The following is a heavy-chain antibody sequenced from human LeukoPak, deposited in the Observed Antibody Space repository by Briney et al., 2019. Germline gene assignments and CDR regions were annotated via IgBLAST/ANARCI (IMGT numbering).Heavy chain of an antibody. CDR2: ISGSGGST. Sequence: PGGSLRLSCAASGFTFSCYAMSWVRQAPGKGLEWVSAISGSGGSTHYADSVKGRFTISRDNSKNTLYLQMNSLRAEDTAVYYCARWYGGNNGRLDSWGQGTLVTVSS. D-gene: IGHD4-23*01. CDR3: ARWYGGNNGRLDS. CDR1: GFTFSCYA. J-gene: IGHJ4*02. V-gene: IGHV3-23*01.